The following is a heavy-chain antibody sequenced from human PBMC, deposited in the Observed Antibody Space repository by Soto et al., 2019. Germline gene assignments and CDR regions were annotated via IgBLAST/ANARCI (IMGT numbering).Heavy chain of an antibody. J-gene: IGHJ6*02. CDR3: ARDKDSSSSGYYYYGMDV. CDR1: GFTFSDYY. D-gene: IGHD6-6*01. CDR2: ISSSGSTI. Sequence: GGSLSLSCAASGFTFSDYYMSWIRQAPGKGLEWVSYISSSGSTIYYADSVKGRFTISRDNAKNSLYLQMNSLRAEDTAVYYCARDKDSSSSGYYYYGMDVWGQGTTVTVSS. V-gene: IGHV3-11*01.